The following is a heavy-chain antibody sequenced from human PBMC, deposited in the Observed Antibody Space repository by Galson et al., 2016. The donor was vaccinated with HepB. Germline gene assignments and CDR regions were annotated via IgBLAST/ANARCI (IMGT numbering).Heavy chain of an antibody. J-gene: IGHJ6*02. CDR1: GYTFTSYH. CDR3: AITLGWELPRGTNYYGIDV. D-gene: IGHD1-26*01. Sequence: SVKVSCKASGYTFTSYHINWVRQATGQGLQWMGWMDPNSGNTDYAQKFQDRVTMTRDTSISTAFLELSSLRFEDTAVYYCAITLGWELPRGTNYYGIDVWGQGTTVTVSS. CDR2: MDPNSGNT. V-gene: IGHV1-8*01.